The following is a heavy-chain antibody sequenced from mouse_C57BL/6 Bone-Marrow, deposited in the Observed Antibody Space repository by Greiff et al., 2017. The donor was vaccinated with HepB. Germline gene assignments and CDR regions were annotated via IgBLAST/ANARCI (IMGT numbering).Heavy chain of an antibody. CDR3: TRKVAGYDYDEFAY. J-gene: IGHJ3*01. D-gene: IGHD2-4*01. Sequence: VQLQQSGTVLARPGASVKMSCKTSGYTFTSYWMHWVKQRPGQGLEWIGAIYPGNSDTSYNQKFKGKAKLTAVTSASTAYMELSSLTNEDSAVYYCTRKVAGYDYDEFAYWGQGTLVTVSA. V-gene: IGHV1-5*01. CDR1: GYTFTSYW. CDR2: IYPGNSDT.